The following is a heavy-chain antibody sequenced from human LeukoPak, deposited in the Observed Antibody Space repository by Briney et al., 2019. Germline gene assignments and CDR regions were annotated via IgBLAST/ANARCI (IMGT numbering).Heavy chain of an antibody. CDR3: ASDDYGDLVNAFDI. CDR1: GGSFSGYY. J-gene: IGHJ3*02. V-gene: IGHV4-34*01. D-gene: IGHD4-17*01. CDR2: INHSGGT. Sequence: PSETLSLTCAVYGGSFSGYYWSWIRRPPGKGLEWIGEINHSGGTNYNPSLKSRVTISLDTSKNHFSLKLTSVTAADTAVYYCASDDYGDLVNAFDIWGQGTMVTVSS.